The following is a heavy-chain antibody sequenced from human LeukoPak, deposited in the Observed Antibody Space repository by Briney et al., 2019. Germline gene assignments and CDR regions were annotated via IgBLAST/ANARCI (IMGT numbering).Heavy chain of an antibody. CDR1: GFSLSTSGVG. CDR3: ARVDTAMVHLDY. V-gene: IGHV2-5*02. CDR2: IYWDDDK. Sequence: SGPTLVKPTQTLTLTCTFSGFSLSTSGVGVGWIRQPPGKALEWLALIYWDDDKRYSPSLKSRLTITKDTSKHQVVLTMTNMDPVDTATYYCARVDTAMVHLDYWGQGTLVTVSS. D-gene: IGHD5-18*01. J-gene: IGHJ4*02.